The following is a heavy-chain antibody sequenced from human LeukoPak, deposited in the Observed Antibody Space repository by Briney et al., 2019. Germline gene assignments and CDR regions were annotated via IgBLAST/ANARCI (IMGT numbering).Heavy chain of an antibody. Sequence: ASDTLSLTCTVSGGSISSASYYWSWIRQPAGKGLEWIGRIYTSGSTNYNPSLKSRVTISVDTSKNQFSLKLSSVTAADTAVYYCAMRERLAAAFDYWGQGTLVTVSS. CDR3: AMRERLAAAFDY. V-gene: IGHV4-61*02. CDR2: IYTSGST. D-gene: IGHD6-13*01. CDR1: GGSISSASYY. J-gene: IGHJ4*02.